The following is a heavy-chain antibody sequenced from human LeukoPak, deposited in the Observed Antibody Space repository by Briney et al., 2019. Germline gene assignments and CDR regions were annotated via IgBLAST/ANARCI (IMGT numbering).Heavy chain of an antibody. CDR1: GFTFSNYA. CDR2: LSGTGSPT. Sequence: PGGSLRLSCAASGFTFSNYAMSWVRQAPGEGLGWVSALSGTGSPTYYADSVKGRFTISRDNSKNTLYLLMNSLRAEDTAVYYCARGGYRAYYYDSSGPWGYWGQGTLVTVSS. D-gene: IGHD3-22*01. V-gene: IGHV3-23*01. J-gene: IGHJ4*02. CDR3: ARGGYRAYYYDSSGPWGY.